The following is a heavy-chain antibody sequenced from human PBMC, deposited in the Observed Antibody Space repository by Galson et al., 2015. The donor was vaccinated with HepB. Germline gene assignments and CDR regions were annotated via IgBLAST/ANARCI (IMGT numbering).Heavy chain of an antibody. CDR2: TYYRSKWYN. Sequence: CAISGDSVSSNSAAWNWIRQSPSRGLEWLGRTYYRSKWYNDYAVSVKSRITINPDTSKNQFSLQLNSVTPEDTAVYYCARGNGWLVSAFFDYWGQGTLVTVSS. CDR1: GDSVSSNSAA. J-gene: IGHJ4*02. D-gene: IGHD6-19*01. V-gene: IGHV6-1*01. CDR3: ARGNGWLVSAFFDY.